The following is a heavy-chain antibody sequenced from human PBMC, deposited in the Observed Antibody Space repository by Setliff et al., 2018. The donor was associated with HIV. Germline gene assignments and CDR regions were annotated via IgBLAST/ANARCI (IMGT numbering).Heavy chain of an antibody. V-gene: IGHV7-4-1*02. CDR3: ARDQRLFYFDS. Sequence: ASVKVSCKTSGYMFSLYGIHWLRQAPGQNLEWMGWINTETGTPTYAPGFTGRSVLSLDTSVSAAYLEISSLVAEDTAVYYCARDQRLFYFDSWGQGTLVTVSS. CDR2: INTETGTP. CDR1: GYMFSLYG. J-gene: IGHJ4*02.